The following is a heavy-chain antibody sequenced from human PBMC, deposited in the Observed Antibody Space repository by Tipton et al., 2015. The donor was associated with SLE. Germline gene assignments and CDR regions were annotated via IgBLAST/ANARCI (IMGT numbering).Heavy chain of an antibody. V-gene: IGHV4-39*02. J-gene: IGHJ3*01. CDR1: GGSISSSSYC. CDR3: ARGRVGAAGGGFDV. CDR2: IYFTGNT. Sequence: TLSLTCTVSGGSISSSSYCWGWIRQPPGKGLEWIGTIYFTGNTYYNPSLESRVTISVDTSKNQFSLQLSSVTAADTAVYYCARGRVGAAGGGFDVWGQGTLVAGSS. D-gene: IGHD6-13*01.